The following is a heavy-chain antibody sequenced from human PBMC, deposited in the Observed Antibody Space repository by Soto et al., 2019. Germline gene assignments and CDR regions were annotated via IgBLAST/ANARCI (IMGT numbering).Heavy chain of an antibody. J-gene: IGHJ4*02. CDR3: FRGGFPDYGKEGRY. CDR1: GYTFTSYN. D-gene: IGHD4-17*01. CDR2: IYASGGST. V-gene: IGHV1-46*01. Sequence: GASVKVSCKASGYTFTSYNVHWVRQAPGQGLEWMGIIYASGGSTTYAQNFQGRLTVTRDTSTSTVYMELSSLRSDDTAVYYCFRGGFPDYGKEGRYWGQGTLVTVSS.